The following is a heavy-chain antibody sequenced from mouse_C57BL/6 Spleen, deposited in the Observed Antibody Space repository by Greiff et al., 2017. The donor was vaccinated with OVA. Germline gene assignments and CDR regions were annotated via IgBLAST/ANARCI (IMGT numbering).Heavy chain of an antibody. Sequence: QVQLQQSGAELVRPGASVKLSCKASGYTFTDYYINWVKQRPGQGLEWIARIYPGSGNTYYNEKFKGKATLTAEKSSSTAYMQLSSLTSEDSAVYFCARGADGYYLYFDYWGQGTTLTVSS. CDR3: ARGADGYYLYFDY. J-gene: IGHJ2*01. CDR2: IYPGSGNT. D-gene: IGHD2-3*01. V-gene: IGHV1-76*01. CDR1: GYTFTDYY.